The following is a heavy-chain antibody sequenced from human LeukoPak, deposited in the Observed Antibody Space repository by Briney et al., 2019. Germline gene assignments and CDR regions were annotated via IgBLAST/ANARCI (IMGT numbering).Heavy chain of an antibody. CDR3: AREPRTLSGNSGFDY. D-gene: IGHD4-23*01. CDR1: GGSISSGSYY. V-gene: IGHV4-61*02. CDR2: IYTSGST. J-gene: IGHJ4*02. Sequence: NPSETLSLTCTVSGGSISSGSYYWGWIRQPAGKGLEWIVRIYTSGSTNYNPSLKSRATISVDTSKNQFSLKLSSVTAADTAVYYCAREPRTLSGNSGFDYWGQGTLVTVSS.